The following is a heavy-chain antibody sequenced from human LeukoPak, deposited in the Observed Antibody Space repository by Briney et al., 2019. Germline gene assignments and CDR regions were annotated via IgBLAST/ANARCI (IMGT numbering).Heavy chain of an antibody. V-gene: IGHV3-23*01. CDR3: AKDDGYYDFWSGYSPCYFDY. CDR1: GFTFSSYA. Sequence: PGGSLRLSCAASGFTFSSYAMSWVRQAPGKGLEWVSAISGSGGSTYYADSVKGRFTISRDNSKNTLYLQMNSLRAEDTAVYYCAKDDGYYDFWSGYSPCYFDYWGQGTLVTVSS. CDR2: ISGSGGST. D-gene: IGHD3-3*01. J-gene: IGHJ4*02.